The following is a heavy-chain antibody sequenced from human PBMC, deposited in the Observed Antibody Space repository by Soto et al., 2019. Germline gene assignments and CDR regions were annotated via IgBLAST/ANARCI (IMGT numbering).Heavy chain of an antibody. V-gene: IGHV3-30-3*01. CDR3: ARDRFPYDYVWGSYRYPPPPRDAFDI. Sequence: GGSLRLSCAASGFTFSSYAMHWVRQAPGKGLEWVAVISYDGSNKYYADSVKGRFTISRDNSKNTLYLQMNSLRAEDTAVYYCARDRFPYDYVWGSYRYPPPPRDAFDIWGQGTMVTVSS. CDR2: ISYDGSNK. J-gene: IGHJ3*02. CDR1: GFTFSSYA. D-gene: IGHD3-16*02.